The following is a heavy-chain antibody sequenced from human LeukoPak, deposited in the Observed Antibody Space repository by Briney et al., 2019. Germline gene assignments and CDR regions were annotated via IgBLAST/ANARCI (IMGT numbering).Heavy chain of an antibody. CDR3: ARDRIQPWPRYYFDY. J-gene: IGHJ4*02. CDR2: ISYDGSNK. V-gene: IGHV3-30-3*01. D-gene: IGHD5-18*01. Sequence: PGGSLRLSCAASGFTFSSYAMHWVRQAPGKGLEWVAVISYDGSNKYYADSVKGRFTISRDNSKNTLYLQMNSLRAEDTAVYYCARDRIQPWPRYYFDYWGQGTLVTVSS. CDR1: GFTFSSYA.